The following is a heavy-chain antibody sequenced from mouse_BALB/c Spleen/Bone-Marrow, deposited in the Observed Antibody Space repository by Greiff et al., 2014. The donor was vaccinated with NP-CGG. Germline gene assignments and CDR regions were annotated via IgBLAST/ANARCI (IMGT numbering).Heavy chain of an antibody. CDR3: ARYYYGFLDY. CDR2: IWAGGST. J-gene: IGHJ2*01. D-gene: IGHD1-2*01. CDR1: GFSLTSYG. V-gene: IGHV2-9*02. Sequence: VQRVESGPGLVAPSQTLSITCTVSGFSLTSYGVHWVRQSPGKGLEWLGVIWAGGSTNYNSALMSRLSISKDNSKSQVFLKMNSLQTDDTAMYYCARYYYGFLDYWGQGTTLIVSS.